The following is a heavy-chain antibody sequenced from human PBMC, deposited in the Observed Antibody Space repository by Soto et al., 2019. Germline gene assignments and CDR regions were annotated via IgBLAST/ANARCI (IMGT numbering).Heavy chain of an antibody. CDR1: GYTFTSYD. CDR3: ARARSMVFGEGLDYYYGMDV. J-gene: IGHJ6*02. Sequence: QVQLVQSGAEVKKPGASVKVSCKASGYTFTSYDINWVRQATGQGLEWMGWMNPNSGNTGYAQKFQGRVTMTRNTAISTAYTELSSLRSEDTAVYYCARARSMVFGEGLDYYYGMDVWGQGTTVTVSS. V-gene: IGHV1-8*01. CDR2: MNPNSGNT. D-gene: IGHD3-10*01.